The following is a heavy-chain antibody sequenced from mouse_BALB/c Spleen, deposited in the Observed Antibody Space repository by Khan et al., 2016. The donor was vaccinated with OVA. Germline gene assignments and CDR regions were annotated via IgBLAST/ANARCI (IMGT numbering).Heavy chain of an antibody. Sequence: VKLLESGPELVRPGVSVKISCKGSGYTFTDFAMHWVKQSHAKSLEWIGVISTHYGNIDYNQKFKDKATMTVDKSSNTAYMELARFTSEDPAVYYCARGGGNDRFAYWGQGTLVTVSA. CDR1: GYTFTDFA. V-gene: IGHV1S137*01. CDR2: ISTHYGNI. J-gene: IGHJ3*01. D-gene: IGHD2-2*01. CDR3: ARGGGNDRFAY.